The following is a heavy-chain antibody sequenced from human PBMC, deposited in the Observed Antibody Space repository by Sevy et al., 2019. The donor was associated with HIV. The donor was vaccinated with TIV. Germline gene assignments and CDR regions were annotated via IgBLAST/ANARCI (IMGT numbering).Heavy chain of an antibody. CDR3: ATDGEYYGSGRGDY. D-gene: IGHD3-10*01. CDR1: GFTFSSYA. Sequence: GGSLRLSCAASGFTFSSYAMSWVRQAPGKGLEWVSAISGSGGSTYYADSVKGRFTISRDNSKNTLYLQMNSLRAEDTAVYYCATDGEYYGSGRGDYWGQGTLVTVSS. J-gene: IGHJ4*02. V-gene: IGHV3-23*01. CDR2: ISGSGGST.